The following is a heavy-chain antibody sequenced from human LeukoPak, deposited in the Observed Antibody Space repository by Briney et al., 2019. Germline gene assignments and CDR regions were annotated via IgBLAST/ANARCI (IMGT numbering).Heavy chain of an antibody. Sequence: ASVKVSCKASGYTFTGYYMHWVRQAPGQGLEWMGWINPNSGGTNYAQKFQGRVTMTRNTSISTAYMELSRLRSDDTAVYYCARGTLILLWFGELLPDYWGQGTLVTVSS. CDR3: ARGTLILLWFGELLPDY. CDR2: INPNSGGT. V-gene: IGHV1-2*02. J-gene: IGHJ4*02. D-gene: IGHD3-10*01. CDR1: GYTFTGYY.